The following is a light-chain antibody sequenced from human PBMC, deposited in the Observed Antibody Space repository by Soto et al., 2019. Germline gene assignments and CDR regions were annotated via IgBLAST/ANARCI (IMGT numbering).Light chain of an antibody. V-gene: IGLV2-23*01. Sequence: QSALTQPASVSGSPGQSITISCTGTSSDVGSYNLVSWYQQHPGKAPKLMIYEGSKRPSGVSNRFSGSKSGNTASLTISGLQAEDEADYYRCSYAGSSVVFGGGTKLAVL. CDR3: CSYAGSSVV. J-gene: IGLJ2*01. CDR2: EGS. CDR1: SSDVGSYNL.